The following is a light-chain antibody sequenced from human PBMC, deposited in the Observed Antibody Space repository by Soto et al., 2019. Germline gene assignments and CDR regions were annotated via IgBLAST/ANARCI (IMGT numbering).Light chain of an antibody. Sequence: ALTQPASVSGSPGQSITISCTGSSSDVGNYNLVSWYQQHPGKAPKLMIYEDTKWPSGVSNRFSGSKSGNTAYLTISGLQAEDEADYYCWSYAVGRTYVFGTGTKAPS. V-gene: IGLV2-23*01. CDR2: EDT. CDR3: WSYAVGRTYV. J-gene: IGLJ1*01. CDR1: SSDVGNYNL.